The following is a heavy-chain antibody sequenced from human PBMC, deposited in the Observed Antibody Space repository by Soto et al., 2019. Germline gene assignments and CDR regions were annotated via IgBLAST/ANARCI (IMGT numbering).Heavy chain of an antibody. CDR2: ISAYNGNT. J-gene: IGHJ4*02. CDR3: ARDLYSSSWYQSPSDDY. Sequence: QVQLVQSGAEVKKPGASVKVSCKASGYTFTSYGISWVRQAPGQGLEWMGWISAYNGNTNYAQKLQGRVTMTTDTSTSAAYMELRSLRSDDTAVYYCARDLYSSSWYQSPSDDYWGQGTLVTVSS. V-gene: IGHV1-18*01. D-gene: IGHD6-13*01. CDR1: GYTFTSYG.